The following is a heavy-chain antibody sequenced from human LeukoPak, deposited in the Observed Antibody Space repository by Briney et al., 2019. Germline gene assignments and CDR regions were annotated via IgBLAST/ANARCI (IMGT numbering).Heavy chain of an antibody. Sequence: GGSLGLSCAASGFTFSTYGMHWVRQAPGKGLEWVAIISYDGNDKDYADSVRGRFTISRDNSKNTLYLQMNSLGGENTAVYYCAKSTAPAGYYLDYWGQGILVTVSS. J-gene: IGHJ4*02. CDR3: AKSTAPAGYYLDY. CDR1: GFTFSTYG. CDR2: ISYDGNDK. D-gene: IGHD2-2*01. V-gene: IGHV3-30*18.